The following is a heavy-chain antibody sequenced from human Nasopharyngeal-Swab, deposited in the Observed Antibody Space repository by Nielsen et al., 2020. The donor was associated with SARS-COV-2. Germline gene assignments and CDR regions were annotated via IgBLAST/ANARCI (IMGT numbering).Heavy chain of an antibody. J-gene: IGHJ4*02. CDR3: ARDPRIAALDY. Sequence: WVRQAPGQGLEWMGCINPNSGGATYAQKFEGRVTMTRATSRDTAYMELSVLRPDDTAVYYRARDPRIAALDYWGQGTLVTVSS. CDR2: INPNSGGA. V-gene: IGHV1-2*02. D-gene: IGHD6-13*01.